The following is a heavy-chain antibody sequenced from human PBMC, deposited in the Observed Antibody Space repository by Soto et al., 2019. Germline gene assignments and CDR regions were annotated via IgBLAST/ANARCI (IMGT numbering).Heavy chain of an antibody. CDR1: GYTFTSYG. D-gene: IGHD3-22*01. CDR3: ARDQDSSGYCYLLSPGYYFDY. Sequence: ASVKVSCKASGYTFTSYGISWVRQAPGQGLEWMGWISAYNGNTNYAQKLQGRVTMTTDTSTSTAYMELRSLRSDDTAVYYCARDQDSSGYCYLLSPGYYFDYWGQGTLVTVSS. CDR2: ISAYNGNT. V-gene: IGHV1-18*01. J-gene: IGHJ4*02.